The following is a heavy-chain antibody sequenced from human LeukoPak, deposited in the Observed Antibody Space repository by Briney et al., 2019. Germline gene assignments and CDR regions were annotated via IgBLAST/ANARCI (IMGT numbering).Heavy chain of an antibody. V-gene: IGHV4-61*01. Sequence: PSETLSLTCTVSGGSVSSGSYYWSWIRQPPGKGLEWFGFISYSGSTSYNPSLKSRVTISLDTSKNQFSLKLSSVTAADTAVYYCARAYYFDSSGYDDAFDIWGQGTMVTVSS. J-gene: IGHJ3*02. CDR3: ARAYYFDSSGYDDAFDI. CDR1: GGSVSSGSYY. CDR2: ISYSGST. D-gene: IGHD3-22*01.